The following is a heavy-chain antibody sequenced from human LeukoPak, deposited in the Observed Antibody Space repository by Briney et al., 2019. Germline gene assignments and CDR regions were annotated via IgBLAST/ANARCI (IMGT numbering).Heavy chain of an antibody. Sequence: GGSLRLSCAASGFTVSSNYMSWVRQAPGKGLEWVSVIYSGGSTYYADSVKGRFTISRDNSKNTLYLQMNGLRAEDTAVYYCARGGPGYDILAGYRMLDYWGQGTLVTVSS. D-gene: IGHD3-9*01. CDR2: IYSGGST. CDR1: GFTVSSNY. J-gene: IGHJ4*02. CDR3: ARGGPGYDILAGYRMLDY. V-gene: IGHV3-66*01.